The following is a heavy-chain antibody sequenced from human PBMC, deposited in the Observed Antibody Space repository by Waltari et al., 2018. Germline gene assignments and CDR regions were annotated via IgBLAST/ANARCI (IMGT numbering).Heavy chain of an antibody. V-gene: IGHV1-46*01. CDR2: INPSGGST. Sequence: QVQLVQSGAEVKMPGASVKVSCKASGLSFTNNFFHWVRRAPGQGLEWMGIINPSGGSTRYAQKFRGRVTMTRDTSTNTLYMELSSLKSKDTAVYYCARDGDDHAFDIWGQGTMVTVSS. CDR3: ARDGDDHAFDI. J-gene: IGHJ3*02. CDR1: GLSFTNNF. D-gene: IGHD1-1*01.